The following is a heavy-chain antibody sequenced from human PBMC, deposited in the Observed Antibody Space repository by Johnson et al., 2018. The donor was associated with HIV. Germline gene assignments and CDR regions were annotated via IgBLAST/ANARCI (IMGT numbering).Heavy chain of an antibody. CDR3: ARACRDGYTCDVYDI. CDR1: GFTFSSYA. J-gene: IGHJ3*02. V-gene: IGHV3-30*04. CDR2: ISYDGTDK. Sequence: QVQVVESGGGVVQPGRSLRLSCAASGFTFSSYAVQWVRQAPAKGLEWVAVISYDGTDKYYAESVNGRFTISRDTSKNTQYLQMNSLRPEAAVIYYCARACRDGYTCDVYDIWGQGTMVTVSS. D-gene: IGHD5-24*01.